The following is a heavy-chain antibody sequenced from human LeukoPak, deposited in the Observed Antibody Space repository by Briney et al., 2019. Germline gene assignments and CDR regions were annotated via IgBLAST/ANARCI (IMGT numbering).Heavy chain of an antibody. CDR3: DRSSSWYTGGFDP. CDR2: SNHSGST. Sequence: SETLSLTCAVYGGSFSGYYWSWIRQPPGKGLEWTGESNHSGSTNYNPSLKSRVTISVDTSKNQFSLKLSSVTAADTAVYYCDRSSSWYTGGFDPWGQGTLVTVSS. CDR1: GGSFSGYY. J-gene: IGHJ5*02. V-gene: IGHV4-34*01. D-gene: IGHD6-13*01.